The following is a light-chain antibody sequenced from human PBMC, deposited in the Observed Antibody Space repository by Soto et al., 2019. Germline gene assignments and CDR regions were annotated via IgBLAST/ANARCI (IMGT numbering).Light chain of an antibody. Sequence: EIVLTQSPATLSLSPGESATLFCRASQSVSGSLAWYQQKPGQAPRLVIFDASNMATDIPARFSGSGSGTDFTLTISSLEPEDFAVYYCHQRTNWPPTPTFGGGTKVEIK. CDR3: HQRTNWPPTPT. CDR1: QSVSGS. J-gene: IGKJ4*01. CDR2: DAS. V-gene: IGKV3-11*01.